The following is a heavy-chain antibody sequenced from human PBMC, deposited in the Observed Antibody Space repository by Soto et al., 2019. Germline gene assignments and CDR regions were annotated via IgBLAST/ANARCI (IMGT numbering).Heavy chain of an antibody. CDR3: ARGDILTGYWTSTLDY. J-gene: IGHJ4*02. CDR1: GYTFTSYY. V-gene: IGHV1-46*01. Sequence: QVQLVQSGAEVKKPGASVKVSCKASGYTFTSYYMHWVRQAPGQGLEWMGIINPSGGSTSYAQKCQGRVTMTRDTPTSTVYMELSSLRSEDTAVYYCARGDILTGYWTSTLDYWGQGTLVTVSS. D-gene: IGHD3-9*01. CDR2: INPSGGST.